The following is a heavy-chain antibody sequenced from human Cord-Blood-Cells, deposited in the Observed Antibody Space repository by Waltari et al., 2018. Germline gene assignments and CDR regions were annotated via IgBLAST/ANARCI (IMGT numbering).Heavy chain of an antibody. CDR1: GGSFSGYY. V-gene: IGHV4-34*01. D-gene: IGHD3-3*01. J-gene: IGHJ4*02. CDR2: INHSGST. CDR3: ARFLLEWPMPGWYFDY. Sequence: QVQLQQWGAGLLKPSETLSITCAAYGGSFSGYYWSWIRQPPGTGLEWIGEINHSGSTNYNPSLKSRVTISVDTSKNQFSLKLSSVTAADTAVYYCARFLLEWPMPGWYFDYWGQGTLVTVSS.